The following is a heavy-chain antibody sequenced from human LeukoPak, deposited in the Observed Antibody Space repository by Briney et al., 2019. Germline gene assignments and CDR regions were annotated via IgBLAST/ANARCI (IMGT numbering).Heavy chain of an antibody. Sequence: ASVKVSCIPAGYTFTNYDINWVRQTPGQGLEWMGWMNPNNGNTGYAQKFQGRVTITRNTSISAVYMELRNLRSEDTAVYYCARGKIYPGYSPTPHWLDPWGQGTLVTVSS. J-gene: IGHJ5*02. CDR2: MNPNNGNT. CDR1: GYTFTNYD. CDR3: ARGKIYPGYSPTPHWLDP. D-gene: IGHD5-18*01. V-gene: IGHV1-8*01.